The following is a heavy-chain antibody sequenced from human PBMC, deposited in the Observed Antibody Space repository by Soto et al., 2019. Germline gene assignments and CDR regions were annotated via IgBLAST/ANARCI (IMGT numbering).Heavy chain of an antibody. D-gene: IGHD3-10*01. J-gene: IGHJ6*02. CDR1: GFTVSSNY. V-gene: IGHV3-53*02. Sequence: EVQLVETGGGLIQPGGSLRLSCAASGFTVSSNYMSWVRQAPGKGLEWVSVIYSGGSTYYADSVKGRFTISRDNSKITLYLQMNSLRAEDTAVYYCARDRITMVRGVIKDDYYYYGMDVWGQGTTVTVSS. CDR3: ARDRITMVRGVIKDDYYYYGMDV. CDR2: IYSGGST.